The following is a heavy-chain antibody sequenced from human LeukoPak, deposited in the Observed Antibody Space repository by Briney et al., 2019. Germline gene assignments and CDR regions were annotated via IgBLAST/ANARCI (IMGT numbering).Heavy chain of an antibody. CDR3: ASDLAGYSSSWYVLRNDSYDY. J-gene: IGHJ4*02. D-gene: IGHD6-13*01. V-gene: IGHV3-33*08. CDR1: GFTFSSYS. CDR2: IWYDGSNK. Sequence: GGSLRLSCAASGFTFSSYSMTWVRQAPGKGLEWVAVIWYDGSNKYYADSVKGRFTISRDNSKNTLYLQMNSLRAEDTAVYYCASDLAGYSSSWYVLRNDSYDYWGQGTLVTVSS.